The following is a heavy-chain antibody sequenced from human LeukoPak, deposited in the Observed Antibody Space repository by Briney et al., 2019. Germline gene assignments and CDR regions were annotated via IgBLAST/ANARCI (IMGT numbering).Heavy chain of an antibody. D-gene: IGHD3-22*01. Sequence: KSSETLSLTCAVYGGSFSGYYWSWIRQPPGKGLEWIGEINHSGSTNYNPSLKSRVTISVDTSKNQFSLKLSSVTAADTAVYYCARGLDYDSSGYSNRIDYWGQGTLVTVSS. CDR1: GGSFSGYY. V-gene: IGHV4-34*01. J-gene: IGHJ4*02. CDR3: ARGLDYDSSGYSNRIDY. CDR2: INHSGST.